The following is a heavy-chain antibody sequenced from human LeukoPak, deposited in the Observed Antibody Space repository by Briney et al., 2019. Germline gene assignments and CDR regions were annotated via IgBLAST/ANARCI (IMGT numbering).Heavy chain of an antibody. CDR3: ASWGGPWAYYYDSSGSIDDY. J-gene: IGHJ4*02. Sequence: SETLSLTCTVSGGSISSSSYYWGWTRQPPGKGLEWIGSIYYSGSTYYNPSLKSRVTISVDTSKNQFSLKLSSVTAADTAVYYCASWGGPWAYYYDSSGSIDDYWGQGTLVTVSS. V-gene: IGHV4-39*01. CDR1: GGSISSSSYY. D-gene: IGHD3-22*01. CDR2: IYYSGST.